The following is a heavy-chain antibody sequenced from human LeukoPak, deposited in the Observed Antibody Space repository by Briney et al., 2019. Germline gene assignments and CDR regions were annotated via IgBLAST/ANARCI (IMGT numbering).Heavy chain of an antibody. D-gene: IGHD2-21*01. Sequence: PGRSLRLSCSASGFTFSTFVMHWVRQAPGKGLEWVAVISPDGNKKFYADSVKGRYTISRDNSKKTLYLQMNTLTIEDTAVYRCHLVAVSALPPSDAFDLWGQGTVVTVTS. J-gene: IGHJ3*01. V-gene: IGHV3-30*01. CDR2: ISPDGNKK. CDR1: GFTFSTFV. CDR3: HLVAVSALPPSDAFDL.